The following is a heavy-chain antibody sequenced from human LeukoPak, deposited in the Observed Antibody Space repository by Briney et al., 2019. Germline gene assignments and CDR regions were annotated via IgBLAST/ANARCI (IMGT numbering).Heavy chain of an antibody. CDR1: GFTFDDYG. CDR3: ARRLNYYDSSGTEGYYFDY. CDR2: INWNGGST. Sequence: GGSLRLSCAASGFTFDDYGMSWVRQAPGKGLEWVSGINWNGGSTGYADSVKGRFTTSRDNAKNSLYLQMNSLRAEDTALYHCARRLNYYDSSGTEGYYFDYWGQGTLVTVSS. J-gene: IGHJ4*02. D-gene: IGHD3-22*01. V-gene: IGHV3-20*01.